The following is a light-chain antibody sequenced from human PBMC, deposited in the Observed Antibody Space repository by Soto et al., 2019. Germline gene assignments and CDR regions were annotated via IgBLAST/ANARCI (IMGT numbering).Light chain of an antibody. CDR2: AAS. CDR1: QGIRHY. CDR3: LQDYNYPLT. J-gene: IGKJ4*01. Sequence: AIQMTQSPSSLSASVGDRVTITCRASQGIRHYLGWYQQKPGKAPKLLIYAASSLQSGVPSRFSCSVSGTDFTLTISSLQPEDFATYYCLQDYNYPLTFGGGTKVEIK. V-gene: IGKV1-6*01.